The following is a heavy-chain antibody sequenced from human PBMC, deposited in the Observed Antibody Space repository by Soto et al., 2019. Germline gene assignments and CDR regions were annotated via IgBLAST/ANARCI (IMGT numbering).Heavy chain of an antibody. CDR1: GGSISSGDYY. D-gene: IGHD3-16*02. CDR2: IYYSGST. CDR3: ARVMITFGGVIVYYFDY. V-gene: IGHV4-30-4*01. Sequence: QVQLQESGPGLVKPSQTLSLTCTVSGGSISSGDYYWSWIRQPPGKGLEWIGYIYYSGSTYYNPSLKSRVTISVXXSXNXXSLKLSSVTAADTAVYYCARVMITFGGVIVYYFDYWGQGTLVTVSS. J-gene: IGHJ4*02.